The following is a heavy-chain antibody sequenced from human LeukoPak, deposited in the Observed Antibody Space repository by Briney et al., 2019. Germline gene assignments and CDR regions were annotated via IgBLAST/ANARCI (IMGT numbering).Heavy chain of an antibody. CDR2: ISGSGGST. D-gene: IGHD3-3*01. CDR3: AKDTTWGITVFGVYYFDY. Sequence: GGSLRLSCAASGFTFSSYAMSWVRQAPGEGVEWVSAISGSGGSTYYADSVKGRFTISRDNSKNTLYLQMNSLRAEDTAVYYCAKDTTWGITVFGVYYFDYWGQGTLVTVSS. CDR1: GFTFSSYA. V-gene: IGHV3-23*01. J-gene: IGHJ4*02.